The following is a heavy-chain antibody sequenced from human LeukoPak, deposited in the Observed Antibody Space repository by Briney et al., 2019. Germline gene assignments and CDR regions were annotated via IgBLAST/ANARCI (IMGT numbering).Heavy chain of an antibody. J-gene: IGHJ5*02. D-gene: IGHD3-22*01. CDR3: ARRRISSAYHLDL. V-gene: IGHV1-18*01. CDR2: VSAYNGKT. Sequence: ASVKVSCKSSGYNFTNYVIPWVRQAPGQGLEWMGWVSAYNGKTNYAQKFQDRVSMTTDTSTSTAYMELMSLRPDDTAIFYCARRRISSAYHLDLWGQGTLVTASS. CDR1: GYNFTNYV.